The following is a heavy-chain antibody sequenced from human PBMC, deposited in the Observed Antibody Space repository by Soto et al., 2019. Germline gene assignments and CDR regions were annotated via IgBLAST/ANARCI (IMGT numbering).Heavy chain of an antibody. D-gene: IGHD2-21*02. V-gene: IGHV3-33*06. CDR2: IWYDGSKQ. J-gene: IGHJ4*02. CDR1: GFRFTTYG. CDR3: VKDHCGGDCYSDPYFDY. Sequence: QVQLVESGGGVVQPGRSLRLSCAASGFRFTTYGLHWVRQAPGKGLEWVAVIWYDGSKQYYADSVKGRFTISRDNSNNILHLEMNSERVEDTAVYYCVKDHCGGDCYSDPYFDYWGQGTLVTVSS.